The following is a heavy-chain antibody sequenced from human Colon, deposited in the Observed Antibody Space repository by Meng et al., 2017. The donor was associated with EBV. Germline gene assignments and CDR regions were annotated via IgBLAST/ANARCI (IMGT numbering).Heavy chain of an antibody. CDR3: ARDSPLDGYSLLDY. D-gene: IGHD5-24*01. CDR2: IDPNTGNP. Sequence: QAQLVQFWVACKQPGAPVQVACRPSGTTFTSYALNWMRPAPGQGPDWMGLIDPNTGNPTYDQGFTGRFVFSLDTSVSTAYLQINSLRADDTAVYYCARDSPLDGYSLLDYWGQGTLVTVSS. V-gene: IGHV7-4-1*02. CDR1: GTTFTSYA. J-gene: IGHJ4*02.